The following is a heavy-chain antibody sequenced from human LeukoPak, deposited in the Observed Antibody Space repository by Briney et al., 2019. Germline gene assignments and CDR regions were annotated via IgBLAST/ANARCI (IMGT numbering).Heavy chain of an antibody. J-gene: IGHJ6*03. CDR3: AKSPGLVAATLPYYYYYVDV. Sequence: GGSLRLSCAASGFTFSSYGMHWVRQAPGKGLEWVAFIRYDGSNKYYADSVEGRFTISRENSKNTLYLQMNSLRAEDTAVYYCAKSPGLVAATLPYYYYYVDVWGKGTTVIISS. CDR1: GFTFSSYG. V-gene: IGHV3-30*02. D-gene: IGHD2-15*01. CDR2: IRYDGSNK.